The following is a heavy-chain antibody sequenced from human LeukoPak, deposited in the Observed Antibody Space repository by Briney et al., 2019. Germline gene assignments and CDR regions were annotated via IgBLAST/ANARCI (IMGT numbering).Heavy chain of an antibody. Sequence: PGRSLRLSCAASGFTFSSYAMHWVCQAPGKGLEWVAVISYDGSNKYYADSVKGRFTISRDNSKNTLYLQMNSLRAEDTAVYYCASRREDYGDLFDYWGQGTLVTVSS. CDR2: ISYDGSNK. V-gene: IGHV3-30-3*01. J-gene: IGHJ4*02. D-gene: IGHD4-17*01. CDR1: GFTFSSYA. CDR3: ASRREDYGDLFDY.